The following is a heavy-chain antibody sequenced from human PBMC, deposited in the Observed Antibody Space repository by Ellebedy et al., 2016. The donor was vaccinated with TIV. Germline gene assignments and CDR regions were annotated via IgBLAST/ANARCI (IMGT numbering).Heavy chain of an antibody. Sequence: SETLSLTXSVSGGFVSSGDHYWSWIRQIPGKGLEWIGYIDNGGHTYLNPSLRSRLSLSMDASKNHFSLKLTSLTAADTARYFCARGGMIRGIINWFDPWGQGTLVTVSS. J-gene: IGHJ5*02. D-gene: IGHD3-10*01. CDR1: GGFVSSGDHY. CDR3: ARGGMIRGIINWFDP. V-gene: IGHV4-31*03. CDR2: IDNGGHT.